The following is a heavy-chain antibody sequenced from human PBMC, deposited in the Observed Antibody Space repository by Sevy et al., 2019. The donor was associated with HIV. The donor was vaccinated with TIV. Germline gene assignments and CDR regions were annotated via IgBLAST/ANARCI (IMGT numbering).Heavy chain of an antibody. D-gene: IGHD3-22*01. V-gene: IGHV3-74*01. CDR1: DLRNYW. Sequence: GGSLRLSCVASDLRNYWMHWVRQVPGKGLVWVSRMNEDGNIINYADSVKGPFIISRDNARNTMYLQMNSIRADATAVYYCVRDFNGYSDYWGQGTLVTVSS. J-gene: IGHJ4*02. CDR3: VRDFNGYSDY. CDR2: MNEDGNII.